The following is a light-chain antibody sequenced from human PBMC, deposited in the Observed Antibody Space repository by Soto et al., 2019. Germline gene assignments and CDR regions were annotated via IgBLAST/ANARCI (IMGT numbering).Light chain of an antibody. Sequence: QSVLTQPPSASGSPGQPVTISCTGTSSDVGGYNYISWYQQHPGKAPKLMIYEVSKRPSGVPDRFSGSKSGNTASLTVSGLQAEDEADYFCSSYAGSNNYVFGIGTKVTVL. J-gene: IGLJ1*01. CDR3: SSYAGSNNYV. CDR2: EVS. CDR1: SSDVGGYNY. V-gene: IGLV2-8*01.